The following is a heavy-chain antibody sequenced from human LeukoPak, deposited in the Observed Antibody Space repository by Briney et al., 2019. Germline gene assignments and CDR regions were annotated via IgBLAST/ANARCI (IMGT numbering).Heavy chain of an antibody. V-gene: IGHV4-34*01. CDR2: INHSGST. CDR1: GGSFSGYY. Sequence: SETLSLTCAVYGGSFSGYYWSWIRQPPGKGLEWIGEINHSGSTNYNPSLKSRVTISVDTSKNQFSLKLSSVTAADTAVYYCARGLGIMITFGGVTSFVPWGQGTLVTVSS. J-gene: IGHJ5*02. CDR3: ARGLGIMITFGGVTSFVP. D-gene: IGHD3-16*01.